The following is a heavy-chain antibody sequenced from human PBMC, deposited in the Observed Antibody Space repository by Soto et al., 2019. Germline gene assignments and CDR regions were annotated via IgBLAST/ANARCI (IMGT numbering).Heavy chain of an antibody. Sequence: GGSLRLSCAASGFTFSSYSMNWVRQAPGKGLEWVSYISSSSSTIYYADSVKGRFTISRDNAKNSLYLQMNSLRDEDTAVYYGARGLVMMGMYYYDSSGLNAFDIWGQGTMVTVSS. CDR1: GFTFSSYS. CDR3: ARGLVMMGMYYYDSSGLNAFDI. CDR2: ISSSSSTI. J-gene: IGHJ3*02. D-gene: IGHD3-22*01. V-gene: IGHV3-48*02.